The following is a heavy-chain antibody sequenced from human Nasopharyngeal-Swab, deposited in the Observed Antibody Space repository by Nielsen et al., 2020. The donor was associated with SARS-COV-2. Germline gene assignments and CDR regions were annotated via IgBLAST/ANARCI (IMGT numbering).Heavy chain of an antibody. J-gene: IGHJ5*02. CDR3: ARDIQGWYDWIDP. D-gene: IGHD6-19*01. CDR2: ISSSGSTI. Sequence: RQAPGKGLEWVSYISSSGSTIYYADSVKGRFTISRDNAKNSLYLQMNSLRAEDTAVYYCARDIQGWYDWIDPWGQGTLVTVSS. V-gene: IGHV3-11*01.